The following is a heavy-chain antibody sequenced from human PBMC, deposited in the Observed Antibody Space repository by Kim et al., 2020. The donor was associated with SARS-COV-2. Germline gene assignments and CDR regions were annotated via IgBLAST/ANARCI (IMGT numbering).Heavy chain of an antibody. CDR2: ISSSSSYI. CDR1: GFTFSSYS. J-gene: IGHJ6*02. D-gene: IGHD6-19*01. V-gene: IGHV3-21*01. CDR3: ASQTTSSGWDYYYYYGMDV. Sequence: GGSLRLSCAASGFTFSSYSMNWVRQAPGKGLEWVSSISSSSSYIYYADSVKGRFTISRDNAKNSLYLQMNSLRAEDTAVYYCASQTTSSGWDYYYYYGMDVWGQGTTVTVSS.